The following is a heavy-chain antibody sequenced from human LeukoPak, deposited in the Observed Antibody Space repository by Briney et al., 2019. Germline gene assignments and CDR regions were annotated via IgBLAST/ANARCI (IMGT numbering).Heavy chain of an antibody. CDR3: ARVSSGVYFDY. CDR2: IYYSGST. D-gene: IGHD2-15*01. J-gene: IGHJ4*02. Sequence: PSETLSLTCTVSGGSISSYYWSWIRQPPGKGLELIGYIYYSGSTNYNPSLKSRVTISVDTSKNQFSLKLSSVAAADTAVYYCARVSSGVYFDYWGQGTLVTVSS. CDR1: GGSISSYY. V-gene: IGHV4-59*01.